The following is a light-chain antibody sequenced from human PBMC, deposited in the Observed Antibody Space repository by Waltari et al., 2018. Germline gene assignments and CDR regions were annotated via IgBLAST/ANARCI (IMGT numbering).Light chain of an antibody. Sequence: DIQMTQSPSSLSASVGDRVTITCRASQSISSYLNWYQQKPGKAPKLLIYAASSLQSGVPSRFSGSGSGTDFTLTISSLQPEDFATYYCQQSYSTPATFGQGTTV. V-gene: IGKV1-39*01. CDR1: QSISSY. CDR3: QQSYSTPAT. CDR2: AAS. J-gene: IGKJ1*01.